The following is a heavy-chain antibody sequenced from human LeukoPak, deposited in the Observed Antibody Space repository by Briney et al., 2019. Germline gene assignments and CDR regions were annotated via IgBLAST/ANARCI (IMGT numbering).Heavy chain of an antibody. CDR3: ARAGRRPNIVVVPAAMRSWFDP. CDR2: INPNSGGT. D-gene: IGHD2-2*01. CDR1: GYTFTGYY. Sequence: ASEKVSCKASGYTFTGYYMHWVRQAPGQGLEWMGRINPNSGGTNYAQKFQGRVTMTRDTSISTAYMELSRLRSDDTAVYYCARAGRRPNIVVVPAAMRSWFDPWGQGTLVTVSS. J-gene: IGHJ5*02. V-gene: IGHV1-2*06.